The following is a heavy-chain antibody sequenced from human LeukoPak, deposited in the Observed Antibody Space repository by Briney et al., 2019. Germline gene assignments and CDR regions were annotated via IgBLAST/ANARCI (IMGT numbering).Heavy chain of an antibody. D-gene: IGHD3-3*01. J-gene: IGHJ5*02. Sequence: GGSLRLSCAASGFTVSGDYMSWVRQAPGKGLEWVSVIYTGGNTYYADSVKGRFTISRDSSKNTLYLQMNSLRAEDTAVYYCARHDWFDPWGQGTLVTVFS. V-gene: IGHV3-53*01. CDR1: GFTVSGDY. CDR3: ARHDWFDP. CDR2: IYTGGNT.